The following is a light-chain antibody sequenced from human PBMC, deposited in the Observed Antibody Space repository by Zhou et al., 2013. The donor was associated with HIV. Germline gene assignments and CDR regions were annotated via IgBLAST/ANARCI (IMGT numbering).Light chain of an antibody. Sequence: IQLTQSPSSLSASVGDRVTITCRASQGISSYLAWYQQKPGKAPKLLIYAASTLQSGVPSRFSGSGSGTDFTLTITSLQPDDFATYYCQQYNTYSQTFGQGTKVEI. J-gene: IGKJ1*01. CDR3: QQYNTYSQT. CDR2: AAS. CDR1: QGISSY. V-gene: IGKV1-9*01.